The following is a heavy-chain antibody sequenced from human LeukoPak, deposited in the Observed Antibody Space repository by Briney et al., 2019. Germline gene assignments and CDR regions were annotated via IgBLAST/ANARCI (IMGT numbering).Heavy chain of an antibody. CDR3: AKDRGSGSYYNMNWFDP. V-gene: IGHV3-9*01. J-gene: IGHJ5*02. D-gene: IGHD3-10*01. CDR2: ISWNSGSM. Sequence: GGSLRLSCAASGFTFDDYAMHWVRQAPGKGLEWVSGISWNSGSMGYADSVKGRFIISRDNAKNSLYLQMNSLRAEDTALYYCAKDRGSGSYYNMNWFDPWGQGTLVTVSS. CDR1: GFTFDDYA.